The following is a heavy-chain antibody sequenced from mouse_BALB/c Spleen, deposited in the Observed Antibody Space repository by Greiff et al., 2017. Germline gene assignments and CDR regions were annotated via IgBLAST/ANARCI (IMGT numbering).Heavy chain of an antibody. Sequence: EVQVVESGGGLVKPGGSLKLSCAASGFTFSSYTMSWVRQTPEKRLEWVGTISSGGSCTYYPDSMKGRFTISTDNAKNTLYMQMSRLKSEDTAMYYCTRYDYDSVFDYWGQGTTVTVSS. CDR1: GFTFSSYT. D-gene: IGHD2-4*01. CDR2: ISSGGSCT. V-gene: IGHV5-6-4*01. CDR3: TRYDYDSVFDY. J-gene: IGHJ2*01.